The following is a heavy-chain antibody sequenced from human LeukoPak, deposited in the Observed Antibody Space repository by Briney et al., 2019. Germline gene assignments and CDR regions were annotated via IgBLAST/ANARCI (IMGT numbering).Heavy chain of an antibody. V-gene: IGHV3-48*03. CDR3: ARDSTWLRFDY. CDR2: ISSSGSSI. J-gene: IGHJ4*02. Sequence: GRSLRLSCAASGFTFSSYEMNWVRQAPGKGLEWVSYISSSGSSIYYADSVKGRFTISRDNAKNSLYPQMNSLRAEDTAVYYCARDSTWLRFDYWGQGTLVTVSS. CDR1: GFTFSSYE. D-gene: IGHD5-12*01.